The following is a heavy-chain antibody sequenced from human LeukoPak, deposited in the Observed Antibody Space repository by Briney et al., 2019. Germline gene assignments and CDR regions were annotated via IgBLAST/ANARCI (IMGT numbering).Heavy chain of an antibody. D-gene: IGHD6-19*01. CDR2: IYTGGST. Sequence: GGSLRLSCAASGFTVNNNYMTWVRQAPGKGLEWVSVIYTGGSTYYADSVKGRFTISRDDSKNTLFLQMSSLRAEDTAVYYCARVRSDSSGWYEFDYWGQGTLVTVSS. CDR1: GFTVNNNY. J-gene: IGHJ4*02. V-gene: IGHV3-53*01. CDR3: ARVRSDSSGWYEFDY.